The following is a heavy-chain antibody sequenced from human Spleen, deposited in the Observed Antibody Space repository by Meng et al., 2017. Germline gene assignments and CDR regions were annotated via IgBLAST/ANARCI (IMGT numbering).Heavy chain of an antibody. J-gene: IGHJ4*02. V-gene: IGHV4-30-4*01. CDR2: IYYRGST. D-gene: IGHD3-3*02. CDR1: GGSISGGDYY. CDR3: VISSHN. Sequence: QVQLQESGPGLVKPSQTLSLTCTVFGGSISGGDYYWSWIRQPPGKGLEWIGSIYYRGSTNYNPSLKSRISMSVDMSKNQFSLKVNSVTAADTAIYYCVISSHNWGQGTLVTVSS.